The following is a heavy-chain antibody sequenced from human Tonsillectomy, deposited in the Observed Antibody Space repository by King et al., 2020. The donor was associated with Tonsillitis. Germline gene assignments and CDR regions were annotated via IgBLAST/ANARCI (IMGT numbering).Heavy chain of an antibody. V-gene: IGHV3-15*01. D-gene: IGHD6-13*01. CDR2: IKSKTDGGTT. CDR3: TSGAAAGTYYYYFGMDV. CDR1: GFTFNNAW. Sequence: QLVQSGGGLVKPGGSLRLSCAASGFTFNNAWMSWVRQAPGKGLEWVGRIKSKTDGGTTDYAAPVKGRFTISRDDSKNTLYLQMDSLKTEDTAVYYCTSGAAAGTYYYYFGMDVWGQGTTVTVSS. J-gene: IGHJ6*02.